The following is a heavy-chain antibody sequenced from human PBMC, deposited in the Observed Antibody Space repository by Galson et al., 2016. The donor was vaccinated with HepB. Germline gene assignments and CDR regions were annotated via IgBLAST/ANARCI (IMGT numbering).Heavy chain of an antibody. J-gene: IGHJ4*02. V-gene: IGHV3-30*04. D-gene: IGHD1-26*01. Sequence: SLRLSCAASGFTFSSYAMHWVRQAPGKGLEWVALISYDGSNKYYADSVKGRFTISRDNSKNTLYLQMNSLRAEDTAVYYCARSSGSLRSRFDYWGQGTLVTVSS. CDR2: ISYDGSNK. CDR1: GFTFSSYA. CDR3: ARSSGSLRSRFDY.